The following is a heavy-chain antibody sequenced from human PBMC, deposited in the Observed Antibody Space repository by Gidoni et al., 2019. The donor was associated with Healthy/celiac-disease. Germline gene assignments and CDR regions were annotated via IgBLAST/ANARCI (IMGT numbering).Heavy chain of an antibody. V-gene: IGHV5-51*01. CDR3: ARAYGSGSYYIYLYGMDV. Sequence: EVQLVQSGAEVKKPGESLKISCKGSGYSFTSYWIGWVRQMPGKGLEWMGIIYPGDSDTRYSPSFQGQVTISADKSISTAYLQWSSLKASDTAMYYCARAYGSGSYYIYLYGMDVWGQGTTVTVSS. D-gene: IGHD3-10*01. CDR2: IYPGDSDT. CDR1: GYSFTSYW. J-gene: IGHJ6*02.